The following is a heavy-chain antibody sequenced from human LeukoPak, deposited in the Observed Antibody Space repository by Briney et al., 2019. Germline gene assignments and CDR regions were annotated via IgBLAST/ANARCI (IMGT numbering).Heavy chain of an antibody. CDR1: GGSISSGDYY. V-gene: IGHV4-30-4*01. Sequence: SQTLSLTCTVSGGSISSGDYYWSWIRQPPGKGLEWIGYIYYSGSTYYNPSLKSRVTISVDTSKNQFSLKLSSVTAADTAVYYCARDPGVRGIFDPWGQGTLVTVSS. J-gene: IGHJ5*02. CDR3: ARDPGVRGIFDP. D-gene: IGHD3-10*01. CDR2: IYYSGST.